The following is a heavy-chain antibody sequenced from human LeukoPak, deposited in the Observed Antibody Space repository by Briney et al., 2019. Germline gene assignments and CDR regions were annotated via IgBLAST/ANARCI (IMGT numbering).Heavy chain of an antibody. D-gene: IGHD1-1*01. CDR3: AREQLVERADAFDI. CDR1: HFTFSIYW. V-gene: IGHV3-7*01. Sequence: GGSLRLSCGASHFTFSIYWMSWVRQAPGKGLEWVANIKEDGNEKYYVDSVKGRFTISRDNTKNSLYLQMNSLRAEDTAVYYCAREQLVERADAFDIGGQGTMVTVSS. CDR2: IKEDGNEK. J-gene: IGHJ3*02.